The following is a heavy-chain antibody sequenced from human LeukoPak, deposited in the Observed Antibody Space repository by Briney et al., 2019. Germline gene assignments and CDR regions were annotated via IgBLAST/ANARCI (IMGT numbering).Heavy chain of an antibody. CDR2: MKPDSGNS. J-gene: IGHJ6*03. CDR1: GYPFTGYE. CDR3: ARGTLDYDVVTGIHYYYMDV. Sequence: ASVKVSCKASGYPFTGYEINWVRQATGEGLEWMGWMKPDSGNSAYAQKFRGRVTLSSNSSINTAYMEVSSLGSDDTAVYFCARGTLDYDVVTGIHYYYMDVWGTGTTVTVSS. D-gene: IGHD3-9*01. V-gene: IGHV1-8*01.